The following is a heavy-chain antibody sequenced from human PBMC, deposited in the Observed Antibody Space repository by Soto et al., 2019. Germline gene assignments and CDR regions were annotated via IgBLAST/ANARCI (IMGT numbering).Heavy chain of an antibody. CDR1: GGSISSYY. CDR2: IYYSGST. Sequence: QVQLQESGPGLVKPSETLSLTCTVSGGSISSYYWSWIRQPPGKGLEWIGYIYYSGSTNYNPSLKSRVTISVDTSKNQFSRKLSSVTAADTAVYYCAGSGYSSASVAFDIWGQGTMVTVSS. CDR3: AGSGYSSASVAFDI. J-gene: IGHJ3*02. V-gene: IGHV4-59*08. D-gene: IGHD6-19*01.